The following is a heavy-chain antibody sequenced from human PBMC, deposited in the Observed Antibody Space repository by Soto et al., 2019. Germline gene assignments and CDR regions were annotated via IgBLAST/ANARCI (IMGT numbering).Heavy chain of an antibody. Sequence: QVQLVESGGGVVQPGRSLRLSCAASGFTFSSYAMHWVRQAPGKGLEWVAVISYDGSNKYYADSVKGRFTISRDNSKNTRYLQMNSLRAEDTAVYYCARDKGEMAISTGLDYWGQGTLVTVSS. CDR3: ARDKGEMAISTGLDY. D-gene: IGHD3-16*01. CDR2: ISYDGSNK. CDR1: GFTFSSYA. V-gene: IGHV3-30-3*01. J-gene: IGHJ4*02.